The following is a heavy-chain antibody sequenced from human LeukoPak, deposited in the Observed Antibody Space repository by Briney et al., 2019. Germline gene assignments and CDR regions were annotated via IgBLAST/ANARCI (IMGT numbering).Heavy chain of an antibody. V-gene: IGHV4-34*01. CDR2: INHSGST. Sequence: SETLSLTCAVYGGSFSGYYWSWIRQPPGKGLEWIGEINHSGSTNYNPSLKSRVTISVDTSKNQFSLKLSSVTAADTAEYYCASRNGATYYFDYWGQGTLVTVSS. CDR1: GGSFSGYY. D-gene: IGHD1-26*01. CDR3: ASRNGATYYFDY. J-gene: IGHJ4*02.